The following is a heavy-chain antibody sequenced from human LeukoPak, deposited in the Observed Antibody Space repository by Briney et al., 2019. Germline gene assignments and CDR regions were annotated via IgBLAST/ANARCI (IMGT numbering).Heavy chain of an antibody. D-gene: IGHD3-22*01. CDR2: IYHSGST. CDR1: GGSISNYY. Sequence: NTSETLSLTCTVSGGSISNYYWSWVRQPPGKGLAWIGTIYHSGSTYYNPSLKSRVTISLDTSKNQFSLRLSSVTAADTAVFYCARANYYDTSGYSRGAFDIWGQGTMVTVSS. J-gene: IGHJ3*02. V-gene: IGHV4-59*04. CDR3: ARANYYDTSGYSRGAFDI.